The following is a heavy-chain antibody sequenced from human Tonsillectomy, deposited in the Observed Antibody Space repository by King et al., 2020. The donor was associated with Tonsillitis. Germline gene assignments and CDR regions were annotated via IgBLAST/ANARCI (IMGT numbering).Heavy chain of an antibody. Sequence: VQLPQWGAGLLKPSETLSLTCAVYGGSFSGYYWSWIRQAPGKGLEWIGEINHSGSTNYNPSLKSRVTLSIDTSKNQFSLKLSSVTAADTAVYYCAREGVTMIRGVIDAYYYYGMDVWGQGTTVTVSS. D-gene: IGHD3-10*01. V-gene: IGHV4-34*01. CDR3: AREGVTMIRGVIDAYYYYGMDV. CDR2: INHSGST. CDR1: GGSFSGYY. J-gene: IGHJ6*02.